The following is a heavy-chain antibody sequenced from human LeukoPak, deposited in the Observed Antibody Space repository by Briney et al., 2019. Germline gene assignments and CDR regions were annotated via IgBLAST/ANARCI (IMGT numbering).Heavy chain of an antibody. D-gene: IGHD1-14*01. CDR2: ITNEGRST. Sequence: GGSLRLSCAASGLTFSSHWMHWVRQAPGKGLGWVSRITNEGRSTTYADSVKGRFTISRDNAKNMLYLQVNSLRAEDTAVDYCATQQGGNPAYWGQGTLVTVSS. CDR1: GLTFSSHW. CDR3: ATQQGGNPAY. V-gene: IGHV3-74*01. J-gene: IGHJ4*02.